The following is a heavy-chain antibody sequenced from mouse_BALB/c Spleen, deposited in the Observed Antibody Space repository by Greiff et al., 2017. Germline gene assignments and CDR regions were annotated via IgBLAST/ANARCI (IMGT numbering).Heavy chain of an antibody. CDR1: GFAFSSYD. J-gene: IGHJ3*01. V-gene: IGHV5-12-1*01. CDR2: ISSGGGST. CDR3: ARQSGTGAWFAY. Sequence: EVKLVESGGGLVKPGGSLKLSCAASGFAFSSYDMSWVRQTPEKRLEWVAYISSGGGSTYYPDTVKGRFTISRDNAKNTLYLQMSSLKSEDTAMYYCARQSGTGAWFAYWGQGTLVTVSA. D-gene: IGHD3-3*01.